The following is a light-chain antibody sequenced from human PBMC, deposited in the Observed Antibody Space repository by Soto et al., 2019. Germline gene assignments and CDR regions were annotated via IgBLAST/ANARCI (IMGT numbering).Light chain of an antibody. CDR1: QSVSTN. V-gene: IGKV3-15*01. Sequence: EIVMTQSPATLSVSPGERSTLSCTASQSVSTNLAWHQQKPVQAPRLLIYGASTWATGLPPRLSGGGSGAEFTLTISSLQSEGFSIYYCQQYYNWPQYAFGQGTKM. CDR2: GAS. CDR3: QQYYNWPQYA. J-gene: IGKJ2*01.